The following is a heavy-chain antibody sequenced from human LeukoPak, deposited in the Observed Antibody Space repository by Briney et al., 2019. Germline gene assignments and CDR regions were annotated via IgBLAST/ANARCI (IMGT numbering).Heavy chain of an antibody. CDR3: AGGFWWIDI. V-gene: IGHV4-34*01. J-gene: IGHJ3*02. D-gene: IGHD2-8*02. Sequence: SETLSLTCAVYGGSFSGYYWSWIRQPPGKGLEWIGEINHSGSTNYNPSLKSRVAISVDTSKNQFSLKLSSVTAADTAVYYCAGGFWWIDIWGQGTMVTVSS. CDR1: GGSFSGYY. CDR2: INHSGST.